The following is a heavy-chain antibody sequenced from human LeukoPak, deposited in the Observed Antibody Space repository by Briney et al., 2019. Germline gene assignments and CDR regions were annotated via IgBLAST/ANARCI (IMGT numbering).Heavy chain of an antibody. Sequence: GGSLRLSCAASGFTFSNAWMSWVRQAPGKGLEWVGRIKSKTDGGTTDYAAPVKGRFTISRDDSKSTLYLQMNSLKTEDTAVYYCTTEGISGFLRPGAFDIWGQGTMVTVSS. CDR1: GFTFSNAW. V-gene: IGHV3-15*01. CDR2: IKSKTDGGTT. CDR3: TTEGISGFLRPGAFDI. J-gene: IGHJ3*02. D-gene: IGHD2/OR15-2a*01.